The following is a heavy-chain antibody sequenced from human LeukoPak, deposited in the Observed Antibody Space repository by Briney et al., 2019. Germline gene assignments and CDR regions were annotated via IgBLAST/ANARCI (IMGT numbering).Heavy chain of an antibody. J-gene: IGHJ6*03. CDR2: ISRTSESI. D-gene: IGHD6-19*01. CDR1: GFTFNSYS. CDR3: ARDPYSGGYGAYYYYYMDV. V-gene: IGHV3-21*01. Sequence: PGGSLRLSCAASGFTFNSYSMSWVRQAPGKGLEWVSIISRTSESIFYADSVKGRFTISRDNAENSLYLQMNSLRDEDTAVYYCARDPYSGGYGAYYYYYMDVWGKGTTVTVSS.